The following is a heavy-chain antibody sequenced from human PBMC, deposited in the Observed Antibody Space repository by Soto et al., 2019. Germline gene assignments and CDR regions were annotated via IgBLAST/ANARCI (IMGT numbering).Heavy chain of an antibody. CDR1: GFTFSSYA. CDR2: ISYDGSNK. J-gene: IGHJ4*02. D-gene: IGHD5-18*01. CDR3: ARDVDTAMVTRGGYSY. Sequence: ESGGGVVQPGRSLRLSCAASGFTFSSYAMHWVRQAPGKGLEWVAVISYDGSNKYYADSVKGRFTISRDNSKNTLYLQMNSLRAEDKAVYYCARDVDTAMVTRGGYSYWGQGTLVTVSS. V-gene: IGHV3-30-3*01.